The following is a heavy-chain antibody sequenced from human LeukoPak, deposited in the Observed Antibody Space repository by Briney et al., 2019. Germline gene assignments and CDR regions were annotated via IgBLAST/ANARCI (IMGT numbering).Heavy chain of an antibody. CDR2: IYPGDSDT. V-gene: IGHV5-51*01. CDR3: AGLSSGSALRSGWSHFDY. Sequence: GESLKISCKGSGYSFNTYWIGWVRQMPGKGLEWMGIIYPGDSDTKYSPSFQGQVTISADKSISTAYLQWSSLKASDTAMYYCAGLSSGSALRSGWSHFDYWGQGTLVTVSS. CDR1: GYSFNTYW. J-gene: IGHJ4*02. D-gene: IGHD6-19*01.